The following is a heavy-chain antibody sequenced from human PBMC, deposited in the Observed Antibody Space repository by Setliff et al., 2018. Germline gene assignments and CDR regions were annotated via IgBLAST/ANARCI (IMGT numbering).Heavy chain of an antibody. D-gene: IGHD1-7*01. V-gene: IGHV3-48*01. J-gene: IGHJ6*03. CDR1: GFSFSNYG. CDR3: ARAIRNWNFSHYYYYMDV. Sequence: GGSLRLSCVVSGFSFSNYGMTWVRQAPGKGLEWISYISTSSGTRYYADSVKGRFTISRDNSKNTLYLQMNSLRPEDTALYYCARAIRNWNFSHYYYYMDVWGKGTTVTVSS. CDR2: ISTSSGTR.